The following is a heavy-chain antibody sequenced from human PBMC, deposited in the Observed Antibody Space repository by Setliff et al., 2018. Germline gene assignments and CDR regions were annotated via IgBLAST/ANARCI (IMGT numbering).Heavy chain of an antibody. Sequence: GESLTLSCAASGFTFSSYSMNWVRQAPGKGLEWVSSISSSSSYIYYADSVKGRFTISRDNAKNSLYLQMNSLRAEDTAVYYCARVGRGGSYFFDYWGQGTLVTVSS. CDR3: ARVGRGGSYFFDY. CDR1: GFTFSSYS. V-gene: IGHV3-21*01. J-gene: IGHJ4*02. D-gene: IGHD1-26*01. CDR2: ISSSSSYI.